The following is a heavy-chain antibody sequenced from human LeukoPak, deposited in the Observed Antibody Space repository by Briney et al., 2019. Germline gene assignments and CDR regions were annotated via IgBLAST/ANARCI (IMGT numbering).Heavy chain of an antibody. CDR3: ARDRPTVTTYDAFDI. J-gene: IGHJ3*02. Sequence: SETLSLTCAVYGGSFSGYYWSWIRQPPGKGLEWIGEINHSGSTNYNPSLKSRVTISVDTSKNQFSLKLSSVTAADTAVYYCARDRPTVTTYDAFDIWGQGTMVTVSS. V-gene: IGHV4-34*01. CDR2: INHSGST. D-gene: IGHD4-17*01. CDR1: GGSFSGYY.